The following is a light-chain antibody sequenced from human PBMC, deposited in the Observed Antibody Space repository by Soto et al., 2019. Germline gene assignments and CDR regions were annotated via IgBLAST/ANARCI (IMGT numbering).Light chain of an antibody. V-gene: IGKV2-30*02. CDR1: QSLLHSNGNTY. CDR3: MQGTHWPRT. Sequence: DVVMTQSPLSLPVTLGQPASISCRSSQSLLHSNGNTYLNWSQQRPGQSPRRLFYKVSIRDSGVPDRFSGSGSGTDFTLKISRVEADDVGVYYCMQGTHWPRTFGQGTKVEIK. CDR2: KVS. J-gene: IGKJ1*01.